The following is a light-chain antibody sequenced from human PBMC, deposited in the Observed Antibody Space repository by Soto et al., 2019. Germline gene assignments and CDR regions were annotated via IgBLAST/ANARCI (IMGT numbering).Light chain of an antibody. CDR1: QNINSW. CDR2: EAS. J-gene: IGKJ1*01. CDR3: QQYNVYSWT. V-gene: IGKV1-5*03. Sequence: DIHMTQSPSTLSASVGDRVTITCRASQNINSWLAWYQQKPGKAPKLLIYEASSLEKGVPARFGGSGSGTGFAVTISSLQPDDFATYYCQQYNVYSWTFGQGTKVEIK.